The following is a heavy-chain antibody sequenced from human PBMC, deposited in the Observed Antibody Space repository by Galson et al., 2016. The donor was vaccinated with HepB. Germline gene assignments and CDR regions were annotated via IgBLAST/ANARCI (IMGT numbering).Heavy chain of an antibody. Sequence: PALVKPTQTLTLTCTFSGFSFTSSGVGVGWIRQPPGKALEWLALIYWDDDKRYSPSLKSRLTIIKDTFKNQVLLTMTNMDPVDTATYYCAHRRGYSLSGTTKRDWVDSWGQGSLVTVSS. J-gene: IGHJ5*01. V-gene: IGHV2-5*02. CDR3: AHRRGYSLSGTTKRDWVDS. CDR1: GFSFTSSGVG. D-gene: IGHD3-10*01. CDR2: IYWDDDK.